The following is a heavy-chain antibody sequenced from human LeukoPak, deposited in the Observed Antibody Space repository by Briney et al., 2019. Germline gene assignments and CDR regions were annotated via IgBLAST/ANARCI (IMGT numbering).Heavy chain of an antibody. J-gene: IGHJ1*01. V-gene: IGHV4-39*01. Sequence: SETLSLTCTISGDSISSSSYYWGWIRQPPGKGLEWIGDIYYRGSTYYSPSLKSRVSISIDTSNNQFSLTLYSVTAADTALYFCARRRYYDSTGYLDWGQGTLVTVSS. D-gene: IGHD3-22*01. CDR3: ARRRYYDSTGYLD. CDR1: GDSISSSSYY. CDR2: IYYRGST.